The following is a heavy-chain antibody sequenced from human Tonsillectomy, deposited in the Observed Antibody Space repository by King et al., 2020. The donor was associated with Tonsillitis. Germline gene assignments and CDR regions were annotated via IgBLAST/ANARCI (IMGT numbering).Heavy chain of an antibody. CDR2: MKQDGSEK. V-gene: IGHV3-7*03. Sequence: VQLVESGGGLVQPGGSLRLSCAASGFTFSNYWMSWVRQAPGKGLEWVANMKQDGSEKYYVDSVKGRFTISRENAKNSVYLQMNSLRAEDTAVYYCARESLGSSYYGMDVWGQGTTVTVAS. CDR1: GFTFSNYW. D-gene: IGHD6-6*01. J-gene: IGHJ6*02. CDR3: ARESLGSSYYGMDV.